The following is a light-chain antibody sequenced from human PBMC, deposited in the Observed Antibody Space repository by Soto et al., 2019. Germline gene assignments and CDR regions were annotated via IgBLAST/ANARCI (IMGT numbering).Light chain of an antibody. CDR2: GAS. J-gene: IGKJ2*01. CDR3: QQYGSSPYT. V-gene: IGKV3-20*01. Sequence: EIVLTQSPGTLSLSPGERATLSCRASQSVSSSYLAWYQQKPGQAPRLLIYGASSRATGLPDRFSGSWSGTDFTLTISRLEPEDFAVYYCQQYGSSPYTFGQGTKLEIK. CDR1: QSVSSSY.